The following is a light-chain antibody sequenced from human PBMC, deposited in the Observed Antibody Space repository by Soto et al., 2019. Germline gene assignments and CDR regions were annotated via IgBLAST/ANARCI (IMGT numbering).Light chain of an antibody. J-gene: IGKJ1*01. CDR1: QSVSYW. CDR2: KAP. Sequence: DIQMTQSPSILSASVGDRVTITCRASQSVSYWLAWYQQKPGKAPKLLIYKAPSLESGVPSRFSGRGSGTDFTLTISSLQPDDFATYYCQQYNNHWTFGQGTKVEIK. V-gene: IGKV1-5*03. CDR3: QQYNNHWT.